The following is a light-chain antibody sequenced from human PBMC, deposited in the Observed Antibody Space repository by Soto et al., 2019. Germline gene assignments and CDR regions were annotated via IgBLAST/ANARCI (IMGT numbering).Light chain of an antibody. J-gene: IGLJ1*01. CDR2: DVS. CDR3: CSYAGSYTWV. CDR1: SSDVGGYNY. V-gene: IGLV2-11*01. Sequence: QSALTQPRSVSGSPGQSVTISCTGTSSDVGGYNYVSWYQQHPGKAPKLMIYDVSKRPSGVPDRFSGSKSGNTASLTISVRQAEDEADYYCCSYAGSYTWVFGTGTKLTVL.